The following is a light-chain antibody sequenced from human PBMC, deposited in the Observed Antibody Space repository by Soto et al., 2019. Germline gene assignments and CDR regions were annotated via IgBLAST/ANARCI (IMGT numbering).Light chain of an antibody. Sequence: DIPMTQSPSTLSASVGDRVTITCRASQSISSWLAWYQQKPGKAPKVLIYKASNLESGVPSRFSGSGSGTEFTLTISSLQPDDFATYYCQQYTYYPLTFGGGTKLE. J-gene: IGKJ4*01. CDR3: QQYTYYPLT. CDR1: QSISSW. CDR2: KAS. V-gene: IGKV1-5*03.